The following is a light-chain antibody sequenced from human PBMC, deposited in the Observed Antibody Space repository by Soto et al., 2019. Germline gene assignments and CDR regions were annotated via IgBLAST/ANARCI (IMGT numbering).Light chain of an antibody. CDR3: SSFTSSHTVV. J-gene: IGLJ3*02. CDR2: DVS. Sequence: QSALTQPASVSGSPGQSITISCTGTSSDVGGYNYVSWYQQHPAKAPKLMIYDVSNRPSGVSNRFSGSKSGITASLTISGLQAEDEADYYCSSFTSSHTVVFGGGTKLTVL. V-gene: IGLV2-14*01. CDR1: SSDVGGYNY.